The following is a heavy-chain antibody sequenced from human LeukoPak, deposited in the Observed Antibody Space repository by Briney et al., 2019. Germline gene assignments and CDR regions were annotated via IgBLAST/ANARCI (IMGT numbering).Heavy chain of an antibody. Sequence: PGGSLRLSCAASGFTFSDYYMSWIRQAPGKGLEWVSYISSSSSYTNYADSVKGRFTISRDNSKNTLYLQMNSLRAEDTAVFYCARLNLGYGYFLEATKRDYWGQGTLVTVSS. CDR3: ARLNLGYGYFLEATKRDY. CDR2: ISSSSSYT. V-gene: IGHV3-11*06. D-gene: IGHD5-18*01. J-gene: IGHJ4*02. CDR1: GFTFSDYY.